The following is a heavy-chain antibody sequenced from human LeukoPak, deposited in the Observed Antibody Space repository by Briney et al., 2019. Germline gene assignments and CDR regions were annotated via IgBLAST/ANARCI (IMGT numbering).Heavy chain of an antibody. CDR2: IRYDGSNK. CDR3: AKDSGGYYNWFDP. CDR1: GFTFSSCG. D-gene: IGHD3-22*01. J-gene: IGHJ5*02. Sequence: GGSLRLSCAASGFTFSSCGMHWVRQAPGKGLEWVAFIRYDGSNKYYADSVKGRFTISRDNSKNPLYLQMNSLSAEDTAVYYCAKDSGGYYNWFDPWGQGTLVTVSS. V-gene: IGHV3-30*02.